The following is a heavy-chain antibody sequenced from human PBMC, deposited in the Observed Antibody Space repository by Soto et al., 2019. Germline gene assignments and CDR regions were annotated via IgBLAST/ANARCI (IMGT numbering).Heavy chain of an antibody. V-gene: IGHV3-9*01. CDR1: GFSFDDYA. J-gene: IGHJ6*02. Sequence: EVQVVESGGGLVQPGRSLRLSCAASGFSFDDYAMHWVRQAPGKGLEWVSGISWNSGTIGYADSVKGRFTISRDNAKNSLSFHPNSLRSSDTALYYRAKSTCATPHGTGVWGQGTTVTVSS. CDR2: ISWNSGTI. D-gene: IGHD2-15*01. CDR3: AKSTCATPHGTGV.